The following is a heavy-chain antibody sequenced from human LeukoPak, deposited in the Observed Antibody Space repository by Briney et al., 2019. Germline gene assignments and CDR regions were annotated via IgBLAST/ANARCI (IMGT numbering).Heavy chain of an antibody. CDR2: INHSGST. CDR3: ARRSTGKPYFDY. D-gene: IGHD1-1*01. Sequence: SETLSLTCTVSGGSITNYYCTWIRQPPGKGLEWIGEINHSGSTNYNPSLKSRVTISVDTSKNQFSLKLSSVTAADTAVYYCARRSTGKPYFDYWGQGTLVTVSS. J-gene: IGHJ4*02. CDR1: GGSITNYY. V-gene: IGHV4-59*08.